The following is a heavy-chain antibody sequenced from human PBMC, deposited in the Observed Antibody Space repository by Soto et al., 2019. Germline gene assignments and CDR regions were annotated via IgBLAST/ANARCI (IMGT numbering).Heavy chain of an antibody. J-gene: IGHJ4*02. D-gene: IGHD6-6*01. CDR3: ARGCEYSSSSVVRISSFLFNY. CDR1: GGSFSGYY. CDR2: INHSGST. V-gene: IGHV4-34*01. Sequence: SETLSLTCAVYGGSFSGYYWSWIRQPPGKGLEWIGEINHSGSTNYNPSLKSRVTISVDTSKNQFSLKLSSVTAADTAVYYCARGCEYSSSSVVRISSFLFNYWGQGTLVTVSS.